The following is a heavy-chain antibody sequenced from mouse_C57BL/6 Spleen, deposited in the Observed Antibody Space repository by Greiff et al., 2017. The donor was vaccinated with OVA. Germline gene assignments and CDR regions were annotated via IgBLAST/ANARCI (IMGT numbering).Heavy chain of an antibody. J-gene: IGHJ4*01. V-gene: IGHV3-6*01. Sequence: VQLQQSGPGLVKPSQSLSLTCSVTGYSITSGYYWNWIRQFPGNKLEWMGYISYDGSNNYNPSLKNRISITRDTSKNQFFLKLNSVTTEDTATYYCARDESYAMDYWGQGTSVTVSS. CDR3: ARDESYAMDY. CDR1: GYSITSGYY. CDR2: ISYDGSN.